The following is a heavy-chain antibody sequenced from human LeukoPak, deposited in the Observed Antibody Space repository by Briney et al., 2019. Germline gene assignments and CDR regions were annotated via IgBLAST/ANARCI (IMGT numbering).Heavy chain of an antibody. J-gene: IGHJ4*02. V-gene: IGHV3-7*01. CDR3: ARAHDFWSGYVDY. CDR2: IKQDGSEK. D-gene: IGHD3-3*01. Sequence: GGSLRLSCAASGFTFSNYWMNWVRQAPGKGLEWVANIKQDGSEKYYVDSVKGRFTISRDNAKNSLYLQMNSLRAEDTAVYYCARAHDFWSGYVDYWGQGTLVTVSS. CDR1: GFTFSNYW.